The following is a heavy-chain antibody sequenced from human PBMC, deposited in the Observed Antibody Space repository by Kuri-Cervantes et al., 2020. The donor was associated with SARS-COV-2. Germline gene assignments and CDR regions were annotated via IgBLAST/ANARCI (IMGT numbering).Heavy chain of an antibody. CDR3: ARNRRMSGYSFGFDL. V-gene: IGHV1-2*02. CDR2: INPDGGT. J-gene: IGHJ4*02. Sequence: ASVKVSCKTSGYTFTDYYMHWVRQAPGQGPEWMGWINPDGGTNPAQKFQGRVTMTRDTSTSTVHMELRRLRFDDTAVYYCARNRRMSGYSFGFDLWGQGTLVTVSS. D-gene: IGHD5-18*01. CDR1: GYTFTDYY.